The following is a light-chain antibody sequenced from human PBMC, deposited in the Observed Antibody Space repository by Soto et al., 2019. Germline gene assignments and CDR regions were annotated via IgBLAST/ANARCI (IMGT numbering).Light chain of an antibody. J-gene: IGLJ1*01. CDR3: QSYDSSRSGSEV. CDR2: GNS. CDR1: SSNIGAGYD. V-gene: IGLV1-40*01. Sequence: VLTQPPSVSGAPGQRVTISCTGSSSNIGAGYDVHWYQHLPGTAPNLLIYGNSNRPSGVPDRFSGSKSGTSASLAITGLQAEDEADYYCQSYDSSRSGSEVFGTGTKVTVL.